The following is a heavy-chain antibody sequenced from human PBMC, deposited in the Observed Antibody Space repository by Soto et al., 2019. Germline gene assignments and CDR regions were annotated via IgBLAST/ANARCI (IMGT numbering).Heavy chain of an antibody. Sequence: ASVKLSCKVCGDTLTDLSMHWVRQAPGKGLEWMGGFDPEDGETIYAQKFQGRVTMTEDTSTDTAYMELSSLRSEDTAVYYCATSYGNAWYTYWGQGTQVTVSS. CDR3: ATSYGNAWYTY. D-gene: IGHD6-13*01. V-gene: IGHV1-24*01. CDR2: FDPEDGET. CDR1: GDTLTDLS. J-gene: IGHJ4*02.